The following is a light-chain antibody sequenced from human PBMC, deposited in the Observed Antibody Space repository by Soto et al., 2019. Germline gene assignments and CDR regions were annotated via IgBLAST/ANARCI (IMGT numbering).Light chain of an antibody. Sequence: EIVLTQSPGTLSLSPGERATLSCRASQSVSSNYLAWYQQKPGQAPRLLIYGASTRATGIPDRFSGSGSGTDFTLTISRLEPEDFAVYYCQQRSNWQVTFGQGTRLEI. CDR1: QSVSSNY. V-gene: IGKV3D-20*02. J-gene: IGKJ5*01. CDR3: QQRSNWQVT. CDR2: GAS.